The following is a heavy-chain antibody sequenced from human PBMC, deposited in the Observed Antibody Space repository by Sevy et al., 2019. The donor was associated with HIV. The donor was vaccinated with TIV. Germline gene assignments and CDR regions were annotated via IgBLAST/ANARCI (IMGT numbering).Heavy chain of an antibody. Sequence: GGSLRLSCAASGFTFSGSAMHWVRQASGKGLEWVGRIRSKANSYATAYAASVKGRFTISRDDSKNTAYLQMNSLKTEHTAVYYCTCHRLGIAAAGTNLDFDYWGQGTLVTVSS. V-gene: IGHV3-73*01. CDR2: IRSKANSYAT. D-gene: IGHD6-13*01. J-gene: IGHJ4*02. CDR1: GFTFSGSA. CDR3: TCHRLGIAAAGTNLDFDY.